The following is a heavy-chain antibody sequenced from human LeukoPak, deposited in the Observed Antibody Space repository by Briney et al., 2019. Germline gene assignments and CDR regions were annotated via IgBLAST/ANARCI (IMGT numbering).Heavy chain of an antibody. CDR3: ARDSDTTDWAWVY. V-gene: IGHV1-3*01. J-gene: IGHJ4*02. Sequence: ASVKVSCKASGYAFSMYSKYTIHWVRQAPGQRPEWMGWINASFRETRYRQKFQGRVTLSADTSANTIDMELNSLTSEDTAVYYCARDSDTTDWAWVYWGQGTLVTVSS. CDR1: GYAFSMYSKYT. CDR2: INASFRET. D-gene: IGHD3-9*01.